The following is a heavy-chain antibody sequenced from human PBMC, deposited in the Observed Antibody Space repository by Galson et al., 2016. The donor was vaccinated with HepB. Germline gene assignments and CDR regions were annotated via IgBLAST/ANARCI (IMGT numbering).Heavy chain of an antibody. D-gene: IGHD3-16*02. Sequence: QSGAEVKKPGESLKISCQGSGYNFDYYWIGWVRQMPGKGLEWMGIIYPGTSETNYSPSLQGQVTISVDKSLNTASLQWSSLKASDTAMYYCANGSGLSRDVWGQEVLVTVAS. CDR3: ANGSGLSRDV. CDR2: IYPGTSET. J-gene: IGHJ4*02. CDR1: GYNFDYYW. V-gene: IGHV5-51*01.